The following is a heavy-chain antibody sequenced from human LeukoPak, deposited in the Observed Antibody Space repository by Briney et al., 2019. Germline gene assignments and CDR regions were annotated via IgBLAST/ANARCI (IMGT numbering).Heavy chain of an antibody. CDR1: GGSFSGYY. J-gene: IGHJ5*02. CDR2: INHSGST. V-gene: IGHV4-34*01. D-gene: IGHD1-26*01. Sequence: SETLSLTCAVYGGSFSGYYWSWIRQPPGKGLEWIGEINHSGSTNYNPSLKSRVTISVDTSKNQFSLKLSSVTAADTAVYYCARGYGGSYRRYNWFDPWGQGTLVTVSS. CDR3: ARGYGGSYRRYNWFDP.